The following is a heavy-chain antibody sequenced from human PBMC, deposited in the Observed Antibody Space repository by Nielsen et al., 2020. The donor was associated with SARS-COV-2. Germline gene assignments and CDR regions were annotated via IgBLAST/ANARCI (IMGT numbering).Heavy chain of an antibody. Sequence: LKISCAASGFTFSSYSMNWVRQAPGKGLEWVSSISSSSSYIYYADSVKGRFTISRDNAKNSLYLQMNSLRAEDTAVYYCARDYSSSRGAFDIWGQGTMVTVSS. CDR3: ARDYSSSRGAFDI. CDR2: ISSSSSYI. CDR1: GFTFSSYS. D-gene: IGHD2-21*01. J-gene: IGHJ3*02. V-gene: IGHV3-21*01.